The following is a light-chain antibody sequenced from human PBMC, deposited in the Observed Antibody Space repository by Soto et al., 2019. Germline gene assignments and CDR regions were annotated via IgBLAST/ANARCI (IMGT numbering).Light chain of an antibody. Sequence: ETVLTQSPGTLSLSPGERATLSCRASQSVSSSSLAWYQQKPGQAPRLLIYGVSSRATGIPDRFSGSGSGTDFTLTISRLEPEDFAVYYCQQHGGSPLYTFGQGTKLVIK. CDR2: GVS. J-gene: IGKJ2*01. CDR3: QQHGGSPLYT. CDR1: QSVSSSS. V-gene: IGKV3-20*01.